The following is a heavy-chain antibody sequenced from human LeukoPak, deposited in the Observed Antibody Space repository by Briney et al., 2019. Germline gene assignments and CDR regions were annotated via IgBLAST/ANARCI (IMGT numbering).Heavy chain of an antibody. J-gene: IGHJ4*02. CDR2: ISSSSSTI. V-gene: IGHV3-48*04. CDR3: AGDLYPPRFYSTGFDY. D-gene: IGHD6-25*01. Sequence: GGSLRLSCAASGFTFSSYSMNWVRQAPGKGLEWVSYISSSSSTIYYADSVKGRFTISRDNAKNSLYLQMNSLRAEDTAVYYCAGDLYPPRFYSTGFDYWGQGTLVTVSS. CDR1: GFTFSSYS.